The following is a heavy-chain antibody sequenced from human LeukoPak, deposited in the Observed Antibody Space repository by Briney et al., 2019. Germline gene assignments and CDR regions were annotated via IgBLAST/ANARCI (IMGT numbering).Heavy chain of an antibody. Sequence: ASVKVSCKASGYTFTDYFMHWVRQAPGQGLEWMGWINPNSGGTKYAQTFQGRVTMTRDTSISTACLDLPSLKSDDTAVYYCARGRRILVGATNAGDFFDYWGQGTLVTVSS. CDR3: ARGRRILVGATNAGDFFDY. D-gene: IGHD1-26*01. CDR1: GYTFTDYF. V-gene: IGHV1-2*02. CDR2: INPNSGGT. J-gene: IGHJ4*02.